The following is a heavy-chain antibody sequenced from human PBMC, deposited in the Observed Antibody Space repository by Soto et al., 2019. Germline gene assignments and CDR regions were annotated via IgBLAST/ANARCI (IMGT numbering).Heavy chain of an antibody. V-gene: IGHV4-4*02. CDR1: GGSISDENW. J-gene: IGHJ4*02. D-gene: IGHD3-22*01. Sequence: SETLSLTCTVSGGSISDENWWSWVRQPPGKGLEWIGEIYHRGSTNYNPSLESRVTMSVDTSKSQFSLSLTSVTAADTAVYYCASLDPTYYYDSSGYYYDYWGQGTLVTAPQ. CDR3: ASLDPTYYYDSSGYYYDY. CDR2: IYHRGST.